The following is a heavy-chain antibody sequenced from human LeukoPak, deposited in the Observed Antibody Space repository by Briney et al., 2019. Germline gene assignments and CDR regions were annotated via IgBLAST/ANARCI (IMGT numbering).Heavy chain of an antibody. CDR2: IYHSGST. J-gene: IGHJ5*02. V-gene: IGHV4-38-2*01. Sequence: SETLSLTCAVSGYSISSGYYWGWIRQPPGKGLEWIGSIYHSGSTNYNPSLKSRVTISVDTSKNQFSLKLSSVTAADTAVYYCARGLGPVAQKRYNWFDPWGQGTLVTVSS. CDR1: GYSISSGYY. CDR3: ARGLGPVAQKRYNWFDP.